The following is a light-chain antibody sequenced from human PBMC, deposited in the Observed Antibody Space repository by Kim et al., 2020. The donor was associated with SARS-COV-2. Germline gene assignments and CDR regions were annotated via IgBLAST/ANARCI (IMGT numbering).Light chain of an antibody. V-gene: IGLV2-14*03. CDR2: DVS. CDR3: SSFTTSISYV. Sequence: QSVLTQPASVSGSPGQSITISCTGTSGDIRASKFVSWYQQHPGKAPNLLIYDVSKRPSGLSDRFSASKSGNTASLTISGLQAEDEADYYCSSFTTSISYVFGTGTKVTVL. J-gene: IGLJ1*01. CDR1: SGDIRASKF.